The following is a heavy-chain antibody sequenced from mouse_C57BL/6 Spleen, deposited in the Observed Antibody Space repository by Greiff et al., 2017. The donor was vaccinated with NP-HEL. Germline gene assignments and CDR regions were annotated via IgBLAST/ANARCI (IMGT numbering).Heavy chain of an antibody. CDR2: IDPSDSET. V-gene: IGHV1-52*01. J-gene: IGHJ2*01. CDR1: GYTFTSYW. CDR3: AMGYYFDY. Sequence: QVQLQQPGAELVKPGASVKLSCKASGYTFTSYWMHWVKQRPIQGLEWIGNIDPSDSETHYNQKFKDKATLTVDKSSSTAYMQLSSLTSEDSAVYYCAMGYYFDYWGQGTTLTVSS.